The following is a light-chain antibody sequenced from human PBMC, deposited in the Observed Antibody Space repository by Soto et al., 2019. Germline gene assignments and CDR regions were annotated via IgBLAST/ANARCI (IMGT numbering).Light chain of an antibody. CDR2: DTS. J-gene: IGKJ4*01. CDR1: QSVGDY. V-gene: IGKV3-11*01. CDR3: QQRRNWPRLT. Sequence: EIVLTQSPATLSLSPGERATISCRSSQSVGDYLAWFQQKPGQAPRLLIYDTSNRAPGIPPRFSGSGYGTDFSLTISSLEHEDFAVYYCQQRRNWPRLTFGGGTKVEI.